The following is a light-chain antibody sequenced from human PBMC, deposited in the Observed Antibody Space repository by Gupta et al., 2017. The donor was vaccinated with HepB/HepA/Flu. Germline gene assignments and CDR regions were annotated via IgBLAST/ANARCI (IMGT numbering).Light chain of an antibody. CDR2: RNS. CDR1: SSDIGCNY. Sequence: SVPTPPSSASGPRGQRVTICSSGSSSDIGCNYVSWYQQHPGTAPKLLMYRNSQRPSGVPDRFSGSKSGNSASLTISGLRAEDEADYYCAAWEDSQSGGVFGGGTKLTVL. J-gene: IGLJ2*01. V-gene: IGLV1-47*01. CDR3: AAWEDSQSGGV.